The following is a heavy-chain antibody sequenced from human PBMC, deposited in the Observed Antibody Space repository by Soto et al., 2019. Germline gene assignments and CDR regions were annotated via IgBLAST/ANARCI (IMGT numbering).Heavy chain of an antibody. CDR2: IYSGGST. J-gene: IGHJ4*02. D-gene: IGHD2-15*01. CDR3: AREGCSGGSCYLLDY. V-gene: IGHV3-66*01. Sequence: GGSLRLSCAASGFTVSSNYMSWVRQAPGKGLEWVSVIYSGGSTYYADSVKGRFTISRDNSKNTLYLQMNSLRAEDTAVYYWAREGCSGGSCYLLDYWGQGTLVTVSS. CDR1: GFTVSSNY.